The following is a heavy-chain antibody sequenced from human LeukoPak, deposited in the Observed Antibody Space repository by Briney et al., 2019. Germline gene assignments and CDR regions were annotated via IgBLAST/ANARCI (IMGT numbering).Heavy chain of an antibody. CDR2: INHSGST. D-gene: IGHD2-2*01. CDR3: ARAKIAGEDIVVVPAANFDY. CDR1: GGSFSGYY. V-gene: IGHV4-34*01. J-gene: IGHJ4*02. Sequence: PSETLSLTCAVYGGSFSGYYWSWIRQPPGKGLEWIGEINHSGSTNYNPSLKSRVTISVDTSENQFSLKLSSVTAADTAVYYCARAKIAGEDIVVVPAANFDYWGQGTLVTVSS.